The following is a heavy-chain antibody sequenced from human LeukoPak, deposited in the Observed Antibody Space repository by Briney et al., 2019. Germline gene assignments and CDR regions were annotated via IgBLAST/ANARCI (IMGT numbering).Heavy chain of an antibody. D-gene: IGHD7-27*01. Sequence: GGSLRLPCAASGFTFNTYNMIWVRQAPGRGLEWISYITTSSTTIYYADSVKGRFTLSRDNAKNSLFLQMNGLRAEDTAVYYCARVVDGVTGADYWGQGTLVTVSS. CDR2: ITTSSTTI. CDR3: ARVVDGVTGADY. CDR1: GFTFNTYN. V-gene: IGHV3-48*04. J-gene: IGHJ4*02.